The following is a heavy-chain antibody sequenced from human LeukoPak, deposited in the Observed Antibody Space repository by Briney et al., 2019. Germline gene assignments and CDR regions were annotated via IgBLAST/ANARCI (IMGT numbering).Heavy chain of an antibody. CDR2: ISYDGSNK. CDR1: GFTFSSYA. V-gene: IGHV3-30-3*01. D-gene: IGHD3-22*01. Sequence: GGSLRLSCAASGFTFSSYAMHWVRQAPGKGLEWVGVISYDGSNKYYADSVKGRFTISRDNSKNALYLQMNSLRAEDTAVYYCARSDTYYDSSGLFDYWGQGTLVTVSS. CDR3: ARSDTYYDSSGLFDY. J-gene: IGHJ4*02.